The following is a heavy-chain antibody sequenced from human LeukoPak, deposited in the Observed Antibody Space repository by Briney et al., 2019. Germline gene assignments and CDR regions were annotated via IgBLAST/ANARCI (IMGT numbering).Heavy chain of an antibody. CDR3: ASSYGDVDNRFDP. CDR1: GYTFTSYD. D-gene: IGHD4-17*01. V-gene: IGHV1-8*01. CDR2: MNPNSGNT. Sequence: ASVKVSCKASGYTFTSYDINWVRQATGQGLEWMGWMNPNSGNTGYAQKFQGRVTMTRNTSISTAYMELSSLRSEDTAVYYCASSYGDVDNRFDPWGQGTLVTVSS. J-gene: IGHJ5*02.